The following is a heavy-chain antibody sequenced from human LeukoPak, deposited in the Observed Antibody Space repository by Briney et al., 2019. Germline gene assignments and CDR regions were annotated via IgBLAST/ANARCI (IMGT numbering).Heavy chain of an antibody. V-gene: IGHV1-69-2*01. CDR1: GYTFTDYY. CDR3: ATVPPYSGYGR. J-gene: IGHJ4*02. Sequence: ASVKVSCKVSGYTFTDYYMHWVQQAPGKGLEWMGLVDPEDGETIYTEKFQGRVTITADTSTDTAYMELSSLRSEDTAVYYCATVPPYSGYGRWGQGTLVTVSS. CDR2: VDPEDGET. D-gene: IGHD5-12*01.